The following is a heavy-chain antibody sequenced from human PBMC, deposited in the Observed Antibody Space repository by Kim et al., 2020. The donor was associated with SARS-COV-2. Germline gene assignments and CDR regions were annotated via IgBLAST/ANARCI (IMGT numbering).Heavy chain of an antibody. V-gene: IGHV1-18*01. Sequence: ASVKVSCKASGYTFTSYGISWVRQAPGQGLEWMGWISAYNGNTNYAQKLQGRVTMTTDTPTSTAYMELRSLRSDDTAVYYCARDVPLWFGELRFDYWGQGTLVTVSS. CDR2: ISAYNGNT. CDR1: GYTFTSYG. D-gene: IGHD3-10*01. J-gene: IGHJ4*02. CDR3: ARDVPLWFGELRFDY.